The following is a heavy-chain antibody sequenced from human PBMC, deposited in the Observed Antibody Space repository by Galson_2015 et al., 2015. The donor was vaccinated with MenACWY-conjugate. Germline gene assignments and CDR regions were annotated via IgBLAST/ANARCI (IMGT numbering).Heavy chain of an antibody. CDR1: GFTFSTYW. Sequence: SLRLSCAASGFTFSTYWMSWVRQAPGKGLEWVANIKEDGSDKDYVDSMRGRFTISRDNAKNSLYLQMNSLRAEDTSLYFCAKNLRNVAGPELSGRASLVTVAS. CDR2: IKEDGSDK. J-gene: IGHJ2*01. V-gene: IGHV3-7*01. CDR3: AKNLRNVAGPEL. D-gene: IGHD6-19*01.